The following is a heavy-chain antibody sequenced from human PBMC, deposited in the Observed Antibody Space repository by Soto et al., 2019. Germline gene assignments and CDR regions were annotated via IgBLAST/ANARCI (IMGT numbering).Heavy chain of an antibody. CDR2: FDPEDGET. D-gene: IGHD3-3*01. J-gene: IGHJ6*03. CDR3: ATVYYDFWSGFYPPVPRVSIGKRYYYYYMHL. Sequence: ASVKVSCRVSGYTLTELSMHWVRQARGKGLEWMGGFDPEDGETIYAQKFQGRVTMTEDTSTDAAYMELSSLRSEDTAVYYCATVYYDFWSGFYPPVPRVSIGKRYYYYYMHLWGTGRTVTVPS. CDR1: GYTLTELS. V-gene: IGHV1-24*01.